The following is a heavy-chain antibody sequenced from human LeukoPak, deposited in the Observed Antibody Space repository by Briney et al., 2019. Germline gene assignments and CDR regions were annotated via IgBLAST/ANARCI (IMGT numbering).Heavy chain of an antibody. D-gene: IGHD3-3*01. J-gene: IGHJ4*02. V-gene: IGHV4-38-2*02. CDR1: GYSISSGYF. Sequence: SETLSLTCTVSGYSISSGYFWGWMRQPPGKGLEWIGSIYHSGSTYYNPSLKSRVTISVDTSKNQFSLKLSSVTAADTAVYYCARGDFWSGPFDYWGQGTLVTVSS. CDR3: ARGDFWSGPFDY. CDR2: IYHSGST.